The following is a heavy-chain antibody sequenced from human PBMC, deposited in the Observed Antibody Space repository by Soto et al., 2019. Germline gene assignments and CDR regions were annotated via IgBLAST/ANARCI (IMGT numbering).Heavy chain of an antibody. J-gene: IGHJ4*02. CDR2: IKSKTEGGTT. CDR3: TSSGWWGVGWGYYFDY. CDR1: GFTFSNAW. D-gene: IGHD6-19*01. Sequence: GGSLRLSCAASGFTFSNAWMNWVRQAPGKGLEWVGRIKSKTEGGTTDYAAPVKGRFTISRDDSKNTLYLQMNSLKTEDTAVYYCTSSGWWGVGWGYYFDYWGQGTLVTVSS. V-gene: IGHV3-15*07.